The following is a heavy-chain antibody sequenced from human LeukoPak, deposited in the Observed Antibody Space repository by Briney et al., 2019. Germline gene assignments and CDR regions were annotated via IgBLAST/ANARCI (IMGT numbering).Heavy chain of an antibody. J-gene: IGHJ6*02. CDR3: ARDPGRNRLLRYGMDV. V-gene: IGHV4-4*02. CDR2: IYHSGST. Sequence: SGTLSLTCAVSGGSISSGNWWSWVRQPPGKGLEWIGQIYHSGSTNYNPSLKSRVTISVEKSKNQFSLNLTSVTAADTAVYYCARDPGRNRLLRYGMDVWGLGTTVTVSS. CDR1: GGSISSGNW. D-gene: IGHD1-14*01.